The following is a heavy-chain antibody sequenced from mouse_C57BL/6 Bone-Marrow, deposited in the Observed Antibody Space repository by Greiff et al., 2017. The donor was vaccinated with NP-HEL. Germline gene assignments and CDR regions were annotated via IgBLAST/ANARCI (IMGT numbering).Heavy chain of an antibody. D-gene: IGHD1-1*01. J-gene: IGHJ4*01. CDR3: ARATGVVLYAMDY. Sequence: QVQLQQPGAELVKPGASVKLSCKASGYTFTSYWMQWVKQRPGQGLEWIGEIDPSDSYTNYNQKFKGKATLTVDTSSSTAYMQLSSLTSEDSAVYYCARATGVVLYAMDYWGQGTSVTVSS. V-gene: IGHV1-50*01. CDR1: GYTFTSYW. CDR2: IDPSDSYT.